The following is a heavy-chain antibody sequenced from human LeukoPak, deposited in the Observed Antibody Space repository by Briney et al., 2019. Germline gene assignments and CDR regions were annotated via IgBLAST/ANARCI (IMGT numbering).Heavy chain of an antibody. CDR1: GFTFSSYS. V-gene: IGHV3-21*01. CDR2: ISSSSSYI. D-gene: IGHD6-13*01. CDR3: ARSFLSIAAAATDY. Sequence: GGSLRLSCAASGFTFSSYSMNWVRQAPGKGLEWVSSISSSSSYIYYADSVKGRFTISRDNAKNSLYLQMNSLRAEDTTVYYCARSFLSIAAAATDYWGQGTLVTVSS. J-gene: IGHJ4*02.